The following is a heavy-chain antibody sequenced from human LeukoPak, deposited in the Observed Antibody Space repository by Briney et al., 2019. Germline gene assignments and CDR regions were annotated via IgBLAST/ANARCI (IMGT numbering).Heavy chain of an antibody. J-gene: IGHJ3*02. CDR1: GGSISSYY. V-gene: IGHV4-4*07. Sequence: SETLSLTCTVSGGSISSYYWSWIRQPAGKGLEWIGRIYTSESTNYNPSLKSRVTMSVDTSKNQFSLKLSSVNAADTAVYYCARPARRYCTNGVCSDAFDIWGQGTMVTVSS. CDR3: ARPARRYCTNGVCSDAFDI. D-gene: IGHD2-8*01. CDR2: IYTSEST.